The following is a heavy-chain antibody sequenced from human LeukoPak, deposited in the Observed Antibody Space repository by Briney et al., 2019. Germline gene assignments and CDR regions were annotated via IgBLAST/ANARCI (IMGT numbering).Heavy chain of an antibody. CDR1: GYTFTGYY. D-gene: IGHD3-9*01. V-gene: IGHV1-2*02. CDR2: ISPNSGGT. Sequence: ASVKVSCKASGYTFTGYYMHWVRQAPGQGLEWMGWISPNSGGTNYAQQFQGRVTMTRDTSISTAYMELSRLRSDDTAVYYCARGDGYYDILTGYFPSNWFDPWGQGTLVTVSS. J-gene: IGHJ5*02. CDR3: ARGDGYYDILTGYFPSNWFDP.